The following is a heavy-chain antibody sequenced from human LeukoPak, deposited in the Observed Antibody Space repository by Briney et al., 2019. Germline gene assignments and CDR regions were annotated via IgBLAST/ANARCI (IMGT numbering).Heavy chain of an antibody. Sequence: ASVKVSCKASGYTFTSYAMNWVRQAPGQGLEWMGWINTNTGNPTYAPGFTGWFVFSLDTSVSTAYLQISGLKADDTAVYYCARAYQPLGGLSLPDYWGQGTLVSVSS. J-gene: IGHJ4*02. V-gene: IGHV7-4-1*02. D-gene: IGHD3-16*02. CDR2: INTNTGNP. CDR1: GYTFTSYA. CDR3: ARAYQPLGGLSLPDY.